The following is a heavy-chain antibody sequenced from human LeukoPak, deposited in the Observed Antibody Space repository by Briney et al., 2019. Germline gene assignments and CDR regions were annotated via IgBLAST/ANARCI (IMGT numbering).Heavy chain of an antibody. CDR1: GYTFTSYG. CDR2: ISAYNGNT. Sequence: ASVKVSCKASGYTFTSYGISWVRQAPGQGLEWTGWISAYNGNTNYAQKLQGRVTMTTDTSTSTAYMELRSLRSDDTAVYYCARGGYCSSTSCYTDDYWGQGTLVTVSS. D-gene: IGHD2-2*02. J-gene: IGHJ4*02. V-gene: IGHV1-18*01. CDR3: ARGGYCSSTSCYTDDY.